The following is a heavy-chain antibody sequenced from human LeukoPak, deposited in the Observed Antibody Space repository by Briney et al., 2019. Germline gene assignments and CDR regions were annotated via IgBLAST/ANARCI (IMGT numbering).Heavy chain of an antibody. CDR2: IYYSGST. D-gene: IGHD6-13*01. CDR1: GGSISSYY. Sequence: PSETLSLTCTVSGGSISSYYWSWIRQPPGKGLEWIGYIYYSGSTNYNPSLKSRVTISVDTSKNQFSLKLSSVTAADTAVYYCARVAAGTRYGMDVWGQGTTVTVSS. CDR3: ARVAAGTRYGMDV. J-gene: IGHJ6*02. V-gene: IGHV4-59*01.